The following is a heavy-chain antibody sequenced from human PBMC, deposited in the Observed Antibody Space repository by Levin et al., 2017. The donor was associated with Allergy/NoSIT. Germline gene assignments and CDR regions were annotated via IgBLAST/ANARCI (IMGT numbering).Heavy chain of an antibody. CDR2: ISRSGSYI. CDR3: AREDRGYCSGGGCSTPHDI. J-gene: IGHJ3*02. V-gene: IGHV3-21*01. D-gene: IGHD2-15*01. Sequence: ASVKVSCAASGFTFSNYHMNWVRQAPGKGLEWVSSISRSGSYIYYADSVKGRFTISRDNAKNSLSLQMNSLRAEDTAVYYCAREDRGYCSGGGCSTPHDIWGQGTMVTFSS. CDR1: GFTFSNYH.